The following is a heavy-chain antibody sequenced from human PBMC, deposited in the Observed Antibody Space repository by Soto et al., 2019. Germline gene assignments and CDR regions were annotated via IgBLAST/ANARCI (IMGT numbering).Heavy chain of an antibody. CDR2: IYWDDDK. CDR3: AHRRIMTSWSFSDY. CDR1: GFSLSTSGVG. V-gene: IGHV2-5*02. J-gene: IGHJ4*02. Sequence: QITLKESGPTLVKPTQTLTLTCTFSGFSLSTSGVGVGWIRQPPGKALEWLALIYWDDDKRYSPSLKSRLTITKDTSKNQVVLTITNMDPVDTATYYCAHRRIMTSWSFSDYWGQGTLVTVSS. D-gene: IGHD2-2*01.